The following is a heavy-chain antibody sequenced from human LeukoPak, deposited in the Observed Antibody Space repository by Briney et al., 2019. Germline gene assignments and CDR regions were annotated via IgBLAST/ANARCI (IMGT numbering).Heavy chain of an antibody. CDR1: GFTFSSYA. CDR3: ANSERDYDFWSASYAVGYLDY. V-gene: IGHV3-23*01. D-gene: IGHD3-3*01. CDR2: ISVSGGST. Sequence: GGSLRLSCAASGFTFSSYAMSWVRQAPGKGLEWVSAISVSGGSTYYADSVKGRFTISRDNSKNTLYLQMNSLSAEDTAVYYCANSERDYDFWSASYAVGYLDYWGQGTLVTVSS. J-gene: IGHJ4*02.